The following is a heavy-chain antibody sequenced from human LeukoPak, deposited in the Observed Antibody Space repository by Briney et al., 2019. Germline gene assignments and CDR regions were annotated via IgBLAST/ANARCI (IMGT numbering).Heavy chain of an antibody. CDR3: ARSLAAAAPFDY. Sequence: SQTLSLTCTVSGGSISSGGYYWSWIRQPPGKGLEWIGYIYHSGSTYYNPSLKSRVTISVDRSKNQFSLKLSSVTAADTAVYYCARSLAAAAPFDYWGQGTLVTVSS. J-gene: IGHJ4*02. D-gene: IGHD6-13*01. CDR2: IYHSGST. V-gene: IGHV4-30-2*01. CDR1: GGSISSGGYY.